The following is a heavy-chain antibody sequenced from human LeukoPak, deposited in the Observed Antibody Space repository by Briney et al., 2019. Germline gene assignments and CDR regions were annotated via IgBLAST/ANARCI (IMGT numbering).Heavy chain of an antibody. CDR1: GYTFTSYG. CDR3: ARGDRGGSSYYYYGMDV. CDR2: INPNSGGT. J-gene: IGHJ6*02. V-gene: IGHV1-2*04. D-gene: IGHD3-10*01. Sequence: ASVKVSCKASGYTFTSYGISWVRQAPGQGLEWMGWINPNSGGTNYAQKFQGWVTMTRDTSISTAYMELSRLRSDDTAVYYCARGDRGGSSYYYYGMDVWGQGTTVTVSS.